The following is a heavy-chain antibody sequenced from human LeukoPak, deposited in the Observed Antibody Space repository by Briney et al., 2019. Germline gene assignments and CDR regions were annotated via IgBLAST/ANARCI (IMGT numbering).Heavy chain of an antibody. CDR2: INPNSGGT. CDR3: ARTYRFGELQFDY. J-gene: IGHJ4*02. D-gene: IGHD3-10*01. CDR1: GYTFTGYY. V-gene: IGHV1-2*02. Sequence: ASVKVSCKAFGYTFTGYYMHWVRQGPGQGLEGMGWINPNSGGTNYAQRFQGRVTMTRDTSISTAYMELSSVRSDDTAVYYCARTYRFGELQFDYWGQGTLVTVSS.